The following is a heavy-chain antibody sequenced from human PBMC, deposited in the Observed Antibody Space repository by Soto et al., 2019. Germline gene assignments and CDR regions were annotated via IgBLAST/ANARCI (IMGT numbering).Heavy chain of an antibody. CDR3: VRAGTGFQLDY. J-gene: IGHJ4*02. V-gene: IGHV3-72*01. Sequence: EVQLVESGGGLVQPGGSLRLSCAASGFSFSDHYMDWVRQASGKGLEWVGRIRNKANSYTAEYAASVKGRITVSRDDSKNALYLEMNSLKIEDTALYYCVRAGTGFQLDYWGQGTLVTVSS. D-gene: IGHD3-9*01. CDR1: GFSFSDHY. CDR2: IRNKANSYTA.